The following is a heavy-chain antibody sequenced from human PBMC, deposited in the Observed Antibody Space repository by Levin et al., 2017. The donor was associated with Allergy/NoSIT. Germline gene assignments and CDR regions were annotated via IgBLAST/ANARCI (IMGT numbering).Heavy chain of an antibody. CDR2: IRNKANNYAT. CDR1: GFTFSGSA. CDR3: TSPGHYSDTRNAFDG. V-gene: IGHV3-73*01. Sequence: GGSLRLSCAASGFTFSGSAMHWVRQASGKGLEWVARIRNKANNYATAYAASVKGRFTISRDDSKNTAYLQMNSLETEDTAVYYCTSPGHYSDTRNAFDGWGQGTMVTVSS. D-gene: IGHD3-22*01. J-gene: IGHJ3*01.